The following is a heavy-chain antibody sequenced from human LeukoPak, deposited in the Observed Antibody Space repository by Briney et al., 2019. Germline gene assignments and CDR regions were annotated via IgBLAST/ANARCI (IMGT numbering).Heavy chain of an antibody. CDR2: AHTSGST. J-gene: IGHJ6*03. D-gene: IGHD1-14*01. V-gene: IGHV4-61*02. CDR3: ARDTLTAPFYYSYMDV. CDR1: GGSMTSGTFS. Sequence: PSQTLSLTCIVSGGSMTSGTFSWSWIRQPAGKGLQWIGRAHTSGSTNYNPSLQSRVTISVDTSKNLFSLELSSVTAADTAVYCCARDTLTAPFYYSYMDVWGKGTTVTVSS.